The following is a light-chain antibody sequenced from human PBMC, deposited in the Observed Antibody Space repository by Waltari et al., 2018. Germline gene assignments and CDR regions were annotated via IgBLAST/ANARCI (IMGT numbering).Light chain of an antibody. CDR3: MQNIQLPT. J-gene: IGKJ1*01. V-gene: IGKV2D-29*02. CDR1: QSLLHSDRKDR. Sequence: EIVMTQAPVSLSVTPGQPATMSCKSSQSLLHSDRKDRLFWYLQKQGQSPQLLISEVSKRFSGVTERFSGSGSGTDFTLKISRVEAEDVGVYFCMQNIQLPTFGQGTKVEIE. CDR2: EVS.